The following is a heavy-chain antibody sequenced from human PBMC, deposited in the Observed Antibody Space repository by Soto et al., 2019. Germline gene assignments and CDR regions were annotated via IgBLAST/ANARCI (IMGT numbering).Heavy chain of an antibody. J-gene: IGHJ4*02. V-gene: IGHV1-69*06. Sequence: QVQLVQSGAEVKKPGSSVKVSCKTSAGTFSTYSIVWVRQAPGEGLEWMGGIIPIFGTANYAQKFQDRVTITADKSTNTAFMELSSLKSEDTAMYYCASSSGNNYGVGTNYYFDYWGQGTLVTVSS. CDR2: IIPIFGTA. CDR3: ASSSGNNYGVGTNYYFDY. D-gene: IGHD1-26*01. CDR1: AGTFSTYS.